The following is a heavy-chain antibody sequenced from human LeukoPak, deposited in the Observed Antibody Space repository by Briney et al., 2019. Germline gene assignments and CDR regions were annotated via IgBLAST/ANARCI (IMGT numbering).Heavy chain of an antibody. CDR3: ARKAAGLTFDY. D-gene: IGHD6-13*01. CDR2: INSDGSST. V-gene: IGHV3-74*01. J-gene: IGHJ4*02. CDR1: GFTFSSYW. Sequence: GGSLRLSCAASGFTFSSYWMHWVRQAPGKGLVWVSRINSDGSSTNYADSVKGRFTISRGNAENTLYLQMNSLRAEDTAVYYCARKAAGLTFDYWGQGILVTVSS.